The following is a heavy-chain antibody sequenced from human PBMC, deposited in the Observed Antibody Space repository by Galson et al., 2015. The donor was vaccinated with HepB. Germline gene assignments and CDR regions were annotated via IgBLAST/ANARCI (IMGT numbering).Heavy chain of an antibody. CDR3: ARGVVAAAGTPDNWFDP. J-gene: IGHJ5*02. Sequence: TLSLTCTVSGGSISSGGYYWSWIRQHPGKGLEWIGYIYYSGSTYYNPSLKSRVTISVDTSKNQFSLKLSSVTAADTAVYYCARGVVAAAGTPDNWFDPWGQGTLVTVSS. CDR1: GGSISSGGYY. V-gene: IGHV4-31*03. CDR2: IYYSGST. D-gene: IGHD6-13*01.